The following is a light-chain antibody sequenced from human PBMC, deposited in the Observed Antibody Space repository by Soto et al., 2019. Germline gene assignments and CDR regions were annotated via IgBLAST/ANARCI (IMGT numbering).Light chain of an antibody. V-gene: IGKV1-5*01. CDR3: QQYHTDWT. CDR1: QSINYW. CDR2: DVS. Sequence: DIQMTQAPTTLSASVGDRVPITCRASQSINYWLAWYQQKPGKAPKVLIYDVSTLESGVPSRFSGSGSGTEFTLTISSLQSDDLATYYCQQYHTDWTSGQGSKV. J-gene: IGKJ1*01.